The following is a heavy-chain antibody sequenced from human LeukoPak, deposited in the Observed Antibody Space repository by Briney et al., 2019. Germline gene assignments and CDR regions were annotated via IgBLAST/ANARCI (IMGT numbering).Heavy chain of an antibody. Sequence: SETLSLTCTVSGGSISSYYWSWIRQPAGKGLEWIGRIYTSGSTNYNPSLKGRVTISVDKSKNQFSLKLSSVTAADTAVYYCARGLRYSNEVWFDPWGQGTLVTVSS. J-gene: IGHJ5*02. CDR2: IYTSGST. V-gene: IGHV4-4*07. D-gene: IGHD4-11*01. CDR3: ARGLRYSNEVWFDP. CDR1: GGSISSYY.